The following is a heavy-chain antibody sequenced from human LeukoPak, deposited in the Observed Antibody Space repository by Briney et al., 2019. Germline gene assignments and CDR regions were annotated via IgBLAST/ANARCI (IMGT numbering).Heavy chain of an antibody. J-gene: IGHJ4*02. CDR2: THYSGST. CDR3: VKRAGTYFDY. Sequence: PSETLSLTCTVSGGSMTGYYWSWIRQPPGKELEYIGYTHYSGSTNYNPSLKSRATISIDTSKNQFSLRLSSVSAADTALYYCVKRAGTYFDYWGQGILVTVSS. V-gene: IGHV4-59*01. D-gene: IGHD1-26*01. CDR1: GGSMTGYY.